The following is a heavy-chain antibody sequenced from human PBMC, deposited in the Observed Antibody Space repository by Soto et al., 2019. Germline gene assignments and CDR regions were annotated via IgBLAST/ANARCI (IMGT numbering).Heavy chain of an antibody. V-gene: IGHV3-15*01. J-gene: IGHJ5*02. Sequence: PGGSLRLSCAASGFTFSDAWMSWGRQAPGKGLDWVGRIKSKSDGGTTEYAAPVRGRFTISRDDSKNTLYLQMNSLKTEDTAVYYCTTDLWRIAVVVGSTGYFNPWGQGTPVTVSS. D-gene: IGHD2-15*01. CDR3: TTDLWRIAVVVGSTGYFNP. CDR1: GFTFSDAW. CDR2: IKSKSDGGTT.